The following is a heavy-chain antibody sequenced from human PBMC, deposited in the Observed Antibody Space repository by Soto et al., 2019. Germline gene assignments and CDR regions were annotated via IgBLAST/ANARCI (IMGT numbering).Heavy chain of an antibody. D-gene: IGHD3-22*01. V-gene: IGHV4-30-4*01. Sequence: ASETLSLTCPVSGGSISSGDYYWSWIRQPPGKGLEWIGYIYYSGSTYYNPSLKSRVTISVDTSKNQFSLKLSSVTAADPAVYYCARGSYYYDSSGYYHHWGQGTLVTVSS. CDR3: ARGSYYYDSSGYYHH. J-gene: IGHJ5*02. CDR2: IYYSGST. CDR1: GGSISSGDYY.